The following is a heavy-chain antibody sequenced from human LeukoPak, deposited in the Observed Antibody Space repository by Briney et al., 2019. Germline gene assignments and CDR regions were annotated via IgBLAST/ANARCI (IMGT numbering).Heavy chain of an antibody. V-gene: IGHV4-59*08. CDR3: ARRSGASSEYYFDY. CDR2: IYYSGST. D-gene: IGHD6-19*01. CDR1: GGSISSYY. Sequence: SETLSLTCTVSGGSISSYYWSWIRQPPGKGLEWIGYIYYSGSTNYNPSLKSRVTISVDTSKNQFSLKLSSVTAADTAVYYCARRSGASSEYYFDYWGQGTLVTVSS. J-gene: IGHJ4*02.